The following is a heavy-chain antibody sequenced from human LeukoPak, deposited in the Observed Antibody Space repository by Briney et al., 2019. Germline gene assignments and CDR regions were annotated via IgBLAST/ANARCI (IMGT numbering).Heavy chain of an antibody. V-gene: IGHV4-4*07. CDR2: IYTSGST. Sequence: SETLSLTCTVSGGSISSYYWSWIRQPAGKGLEWIGRIYTSGSTNYNPSLKSRVTMSVDTSKNQFSLKLSPVTAADTAVYYCASCSGGSCRKTYYYYMDVWGKGTTVTVSS. CDR1: GGSISSYY. CDR3: ASCSGGSCRKTYYYYMDV. J-gene: IGHJ6*03. D-gene: IGHD2-15*01.